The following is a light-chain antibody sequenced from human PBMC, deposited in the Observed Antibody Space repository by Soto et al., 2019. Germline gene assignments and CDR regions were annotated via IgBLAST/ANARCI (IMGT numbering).Light chain of an antibody. CDR2: AAS. CDR3: QKYNSAPWT. Sequence: DIQMTQSPSSLSASVGDRVTITCRASQGISNYLAWYQQKPGKVPKLLIYAASTLQSGVPSRFSSSGSGTDFTLTISSLQPEYVANYYCQKYNSAPWTFGQGTKVEIK. J-gene: IGKJ1*01. CDR1: QGISNY. V-gene: IGKV1-27*01.